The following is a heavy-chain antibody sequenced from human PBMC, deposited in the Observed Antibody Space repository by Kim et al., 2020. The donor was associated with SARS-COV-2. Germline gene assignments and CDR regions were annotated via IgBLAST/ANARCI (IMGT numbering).Heavy chain of an antibody. CDR3: ARVGYRNGYSNYVDY. J-gene: IGHJ4*02. V-gene: IGHV4-39*01. Sequence: SETLYLTCTVSGGSISSTSYYWGWIRQPPGKGLEWIATIYFSGRTFYNPSLKSRVTISVDTSKDQFSLNLRSVTTADTAVYYCARVGYRNGYSNYVDYWGQGTLVSVSS. CDR1: GGSISSTSYY. CDR2: IYFSGRT. D-gene: IGHD5-18*01.